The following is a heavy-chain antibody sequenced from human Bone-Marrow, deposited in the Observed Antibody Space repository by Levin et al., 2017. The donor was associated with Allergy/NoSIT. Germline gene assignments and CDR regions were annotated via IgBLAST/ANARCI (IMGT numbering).Heavy chain of an antibody. CDR2: IWHDGSNE. V-gene: IGHV3-33*01. J-gene: IGHJ4*02. Sequence: GGSLRLSCAASGFTFSDYGMHWVRQAPGKGLEWVAVIWHDGSNEYYADPVKGRFTISRDNFKNTVSLRMNSLRAEDTAVYYCAAMNYDMLTGFYRDYWGQGTLVSVSS. CDR3: AAMNYDMLTGFYRDY. D-gene: IGHD3-9*01. CDR1: GFTFSDYG.